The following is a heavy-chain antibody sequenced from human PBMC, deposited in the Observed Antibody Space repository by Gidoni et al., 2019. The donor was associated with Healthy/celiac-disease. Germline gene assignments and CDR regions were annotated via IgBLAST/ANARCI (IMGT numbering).Heavy chain of an antibody. D-gene: IGHD3-3*01. CDR3: ARLGGRFLY. V-gene: IGHV4-59*08. Sequence: QVQLQESGPGLVKPSATLSLTCTVSGGSISSYYWSWIRQPPGKGLEWIGYIYYSGSTNYNPALKSRVTISVDTSKNQFSLKLSSVTAADTAVYYCARLGGRFLYWGQGTLVTVSS. CDR2: IYYSGST. J-gene: IGHJ4*02. CDR1: GGSISSYY.